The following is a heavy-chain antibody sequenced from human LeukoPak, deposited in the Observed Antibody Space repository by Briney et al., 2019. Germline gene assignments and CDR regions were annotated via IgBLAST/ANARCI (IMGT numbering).Heavy chain of an antibody. J-gene: IGHJ4*02. CDR1: GFTFSSYS. D-gene: IGHD3-22*01. CDR2: ISSSRSYI. CDR3: ARFGSGYYQFDY. Sequence: PGGSLRLSCAASGFTFSSYSMNWVRQAPGKGLEWVSSISSSRSYIYYADSVKGRFTISRDNAKNSLYLQMNSLRAEDTAVYYCARFGSGYYQFDYWGQGTLVTVSS. V-gene: IGHV3-21*01.